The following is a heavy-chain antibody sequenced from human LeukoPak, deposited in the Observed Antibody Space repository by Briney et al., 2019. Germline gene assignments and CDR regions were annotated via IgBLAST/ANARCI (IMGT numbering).Heavy chain of an antibody. CDR2: VSYDAVIA. Sequence: GGTLRLSCAASGFTFSSYPLHWVRQAPGQGLEWVAVVSYDAVIAYYANSVKGRSTISRDNSRNTLYLQMNSLTPEDTAVYYCARDQGEDDFHYYNAMDVWSQGTTVIVSS. CDR1: GFTFSSYP. J-gene: IGHJ6*02. D-gene: IGHD3-10*01. V-gene: IGHV3-30*14. CDR3: ARDQGEDDFHYYNAMDV.